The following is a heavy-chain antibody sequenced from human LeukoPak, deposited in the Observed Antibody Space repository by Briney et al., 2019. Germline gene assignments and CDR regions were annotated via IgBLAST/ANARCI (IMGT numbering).Heavy chain of an antibody. J-gene: IGHJ5*02. CDR2: IVYDDNNK. D-gene: IGHD3-10*01. CDR3: AKYEYYYGSGSTFLFDP. Sequence: GGSLRLSCVASGFTFSSYTMHWVRQAPGKALEWVTLIVYDDNNKFYADSVKGRFTISRDNSKNTLYLQMNSLRAEDTAVYYCAKYEYYYGSGSTFLFDPWGQGTLVTVSS. CDR1: GFTFSSYT. V-gene: IGHV3-30*18.